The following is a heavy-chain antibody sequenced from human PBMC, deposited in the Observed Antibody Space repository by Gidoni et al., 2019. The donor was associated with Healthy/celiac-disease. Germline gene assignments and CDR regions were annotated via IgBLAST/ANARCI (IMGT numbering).Heavy chain of an antibody. CDR2: ISSSSSYI. V-gene: IGHV3-21*01. D-gene: IGHD3-16*01. CDR3: AKLWETRSYGMDV. J-gene: IGHJ6*02. CDR1: GFTFSSYS. Sequence: EVQLVESGGGLVKPGGSLRLSCAASGFTFSSYSMNGVRQAPGKGLEWVSSISSSSSYIYYADSVKGRFTISRGNAKNSLYLQMKSLRAEDTAVYYCAKLWETRSYGMDVWGQGTTVTVSS.